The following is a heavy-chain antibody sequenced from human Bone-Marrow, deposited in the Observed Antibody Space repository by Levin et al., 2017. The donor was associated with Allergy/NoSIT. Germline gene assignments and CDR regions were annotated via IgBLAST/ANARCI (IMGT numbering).Heavy chain of an antibody. V-gene: IGHV3-30*18. D-gene: IGHD6-13*01. J-gene: IGHJ4*02. CDR2: ISYDGSNK. Sequence: PGGSLRLSCAASGFTFSSYGMHWVRQAPGKGLEWVAVISYDGSNKYYADSVKGRFTISRDNSKNTLYLQMNSLRAEDTAVYYCAKSSIGGGSSWIGDYWGQGTLVTVSS. CDR1: GFTFSSYG. CDR3: AKSSIGGGSSWIGDY.